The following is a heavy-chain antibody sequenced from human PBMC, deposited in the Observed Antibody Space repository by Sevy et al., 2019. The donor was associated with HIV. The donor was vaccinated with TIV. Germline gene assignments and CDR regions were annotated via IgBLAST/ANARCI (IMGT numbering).Heavy chain of an antibody. CDR1: GGTFSFYG. CDR3: ARGGPDDILTHYGLDV. Sequence: ASVKVSCKASGGTFSFYGVSWVRQAPGQGLEWMAGIIPILGTTRYAQKFQGRVTITADESTSTAYMELSSPRSEDTAVYYCARGGPDDILTHYGLDVWGQGTTVTVSS. D-gene: IGHD3-9*01. CDR2: IIPILGTT. J-gene: IGHJ6*02. V-gene: IGHV1-69*13.